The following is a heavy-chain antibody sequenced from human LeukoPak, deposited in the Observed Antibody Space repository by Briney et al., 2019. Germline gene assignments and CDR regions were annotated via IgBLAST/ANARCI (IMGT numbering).Heavy chain of an antibody. CDR2: ISGYNGNT. V-gene: IGHV1-18*01. CDR3: ARGLNWNYDLGWVAP. D-gene: IGHD1-7*01. Sequence: GASVKVSCKASGYSFSSCSISWVRQAPGQGLEWIGWISGYNGNTNYAQKFQGRVPLTTDTSTSTAYMELRSLRSDDTAIYYCARGLNWNYDLGWVAPWGQGTLVAVSS. J-gene: IGHJ5*02. CDR1: GYSFSSCS.